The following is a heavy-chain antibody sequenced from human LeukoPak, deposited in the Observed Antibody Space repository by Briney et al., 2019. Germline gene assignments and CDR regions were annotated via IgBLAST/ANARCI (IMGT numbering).Heavy chain of an antibody. V-gene: IGHV3-20*04. CDR3: ARDAPIYFYGSGSYYDGLDY. J-gene: IGHJ4*02. Sequence: GGSLRLSCEASGFTFDDYGMSWVRQAPGKGLEWVSGINWNGGSTGYADSVKGRFTISRDNAKNSLYLQMNSLRAEDTALYYCARDAPIYFYGSGSYYDGLDYWGLGTLVTVSS. CDR1: GFTFDDYG. D-gene: IGHD3-10*01. CDR2: INWNGGST.